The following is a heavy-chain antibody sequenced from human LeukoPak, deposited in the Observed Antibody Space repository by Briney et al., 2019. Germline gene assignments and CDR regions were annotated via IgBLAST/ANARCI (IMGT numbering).Heavy chain of an antibody. CDR1: GYTFTSYD. CDR2: MNPNSGNT. Sequence: ASVKVSCKASGYTFTSYDINWVRQATGQGLEWMGWMNPNSGNTGYAQKFQGRVTMTRITSISTAYMELSRLRSDDTAVYYCARDHQGSGESDYWGQGTLVTVSS. D-gene: IGHD6-19*01. CDR3: ARDHQGSGESDY. J-gene: IGHJ4*02. V-gene: IGHV1-8*01.